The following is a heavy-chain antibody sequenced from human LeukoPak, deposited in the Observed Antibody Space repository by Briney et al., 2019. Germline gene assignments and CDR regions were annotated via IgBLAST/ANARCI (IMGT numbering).Heavy chain of an antibody. V-gene: IGHV4-39*07. Sequence: SETLSLTCTVSGGSISSSNYYWGWIRQPPGKGLEWIGEINHSGSTNYNPSLKSRVTISVDTSKNQFSLKLSSVTAADTAVYYCARSMVRVFLDYWGQGTLVTVSS. CDR3: ARSMVRVFLDY. D-gene: IGHD3-10*01. CDR1: GGSISSSNYY. CDR2: INHSGST. J-gene: IGHJ4*02.